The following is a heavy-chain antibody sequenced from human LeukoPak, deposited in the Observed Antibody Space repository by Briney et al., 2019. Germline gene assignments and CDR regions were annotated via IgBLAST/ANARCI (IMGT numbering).Heavy chain of an antibody. CDR3: AKLDFYGSGSPLGF. CDR2: IYYSGST. J-gene: IGHJ4*02. CDR1: GDSISSYY. Sequence: PSETLSLTCTVSGDSISSYYWSWIRQPPGKGLEWIGYIYYSGSTNYNPSLKSRVTISVDTSKNQFSLKLSSVTAADTAVYYCAKLDFYGSGSPLGFWGQGTLVTVSS. V-gene: IGHV4-59*01. D-gene: IGHD3-10*01.